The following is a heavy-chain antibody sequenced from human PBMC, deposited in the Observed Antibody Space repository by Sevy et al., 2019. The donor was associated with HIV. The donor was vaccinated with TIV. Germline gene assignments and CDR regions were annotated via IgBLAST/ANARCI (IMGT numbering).Heavy chain of an antibody. J-gene: IGHJ4*02. Sequence: ASVKVSCKASGYTFSSYSISWVRQAPGQGLEWMGWISAYNGNTNYAQKLQGRVTMTTDTSTSTAYMELRSLRSDDTAVYYCARARRSGYCSSTSCPPNNFDYWGQGTLVTVSS. V-gene: IGHV1-18*01. CDR3: ARARRSGYCSSTSCPPNNFDY. D-gene: IGHD2-2*01. CDR2: ISAYNGNT. CDR1: GYTFSSYS.